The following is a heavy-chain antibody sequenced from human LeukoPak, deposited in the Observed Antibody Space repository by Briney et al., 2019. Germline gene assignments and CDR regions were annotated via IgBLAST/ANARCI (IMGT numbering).Heavy chain of an antibody. Sequence: GGSLRLXCAASGFTFSSYWMSWVRQAPGKVLEWVANIKQDGSEKYYVDSVKGRFTISRDNAKNSLYLQMNSLRAEDTAVYYCARGRDYGDYFYAFDIWGQGTMVTVSS. CDR2: IKQDGSEK. D-gene: IGHD4-17*01. CDR3: ARGRDYGDYFYAFDI. V-gene: IGHV3-7*01. CDR1: GFTFSSYW. J-gene: IGHJ3*02.